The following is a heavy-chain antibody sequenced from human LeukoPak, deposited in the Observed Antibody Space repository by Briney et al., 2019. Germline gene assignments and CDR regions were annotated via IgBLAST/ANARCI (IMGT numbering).Heavy chain of an antibody. V-gene: IGHV3-33*01. J-gene: IGHJ4*02. CDR1: GFTFSSYG. Sequence: GRSLRLSCAASGFTFSSYGMHWVRQAPGKGLEWVGIIWYDGSGKYYADSVKGRFTISRDNSRNTVYLQMNSLRGEDTAVYYCARDPQYNVYYFHYWGQGTLVTVSS. CDR3: ARDPQYNVYYFHY. D-gene: IGHD1-1*01. CDR2: IWYDGSGK.